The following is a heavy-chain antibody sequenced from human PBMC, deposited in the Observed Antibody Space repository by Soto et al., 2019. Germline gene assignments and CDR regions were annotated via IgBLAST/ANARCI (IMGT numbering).Heavy chain of an antibody. V-gene: IGHV3-7*05. CDR1: GFTFSSYW. CDR2: IKQDGSEK. D-gene: IGHD3-3*01. J-gene: IGHJ4*02. Sequence: GGSLRLSCAASGFTFSSYWMSWVRQAPGKGLEWVANIKQDGSEKYYVDSVKGRFTISRDNAKNSLYLQMNSLRAEDTAVYYCARGSLVWYYDFWSGYYDYWGQGTLVTVSS. CDR3: ARGSLVWYYDFWSGYYDY.